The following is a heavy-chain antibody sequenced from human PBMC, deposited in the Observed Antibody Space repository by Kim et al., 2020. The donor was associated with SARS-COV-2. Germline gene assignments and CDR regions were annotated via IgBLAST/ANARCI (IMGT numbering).Heavy chain of an antibody. CDR2: T. D-gene: IGHD2-21*02. Sequence: TYYADSVKGRFTISRDNSKNTLYLQMNSLRAEDTAVYYCAVTASMGTGDYWGQGTLVTVSS. CDR3: AVTASMGTGDY. V-gene: IGHV3-66*01. J-gene: IGHJ4*02.